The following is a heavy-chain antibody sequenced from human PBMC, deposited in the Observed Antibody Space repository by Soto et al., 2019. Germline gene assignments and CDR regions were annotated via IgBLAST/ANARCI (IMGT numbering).Heavy chain of an antibody. Sequence: ASVKVSCKASGYTFSSYAISWVRRAPGQGLEWMGWISTYYGDTNFAQKFQGRVTMTTDTSTTTAYMELRSLRSDDTAVYYCARGTPSLTTDYYYYMDVWGKGTTVTVSS. J-gene: IGHJ6*03. CDR1: GYTFSSYA. CDR3: ARGTPSLTTDYYYYMDV. CDR2: ISTYYGDT. V-gene: IGHV1-18*01. D-gene: IGHD4-4*01.